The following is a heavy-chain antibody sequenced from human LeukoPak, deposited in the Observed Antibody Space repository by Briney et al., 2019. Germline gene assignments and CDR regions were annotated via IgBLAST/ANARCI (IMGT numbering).Heavy chain of an antibody. CDR3: ARDLEYGDYVGGY. V-gene: IGHV3-30*02. Sequence: RSGGSLRLSCATSGFTFSSYGMHWVRQAPGKGLEWVAFIRYDGSNTYYADSVKGRFTISRDNSKNTLYLQMNSLRPEDTAVHYCARDLEYGDYVGGYWGQGTLVTVSS. J-gene: IGHJ4*02. D-gene: IGHD4-17*01. CDR2: IRYDGSNT. CDR1: GFTFSSYG.